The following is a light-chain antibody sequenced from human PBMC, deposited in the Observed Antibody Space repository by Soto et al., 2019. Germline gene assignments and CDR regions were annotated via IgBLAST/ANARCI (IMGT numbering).Light chain of an antibody. J-gene: IGLJ1*01. CDR1: SSNIGNNY. CDR3: AAWDDSLSGRL. Sequence: QSVLTQPPSASGTPGQRVTVSCSGSSSNIGNNYVYWYQQFPGTAPKLLIYRNNQRPSGVPDRFSGSKSGTSASLAISGLRSEDEADYYCAAWDDSLSGRLFGTGTKVTVL. CDR2: RNN. V-gene: IGLV1-47*01.